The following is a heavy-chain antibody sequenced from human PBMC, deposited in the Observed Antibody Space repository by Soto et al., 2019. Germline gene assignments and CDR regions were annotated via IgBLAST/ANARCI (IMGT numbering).Heavy chain of an antibody. J-gene: IGHJ6*03. V-gene: IGHV4-34*01. Sequence: SETLSLTCAIYGGSFSGYYWSWIRQPPGKGLEWIGEINNSGSTNYNPSLKSRVTISFDTSKNQVSLKLNSVTAADTAVYYCARVPSYGHLYYYMAVWGKGTSVTVSS. CDR2: INNSGST. CDR3: ARVPSYGHLYYYMAV. D-gene: IGHD3-10*01. CDR1: GGSFSGYY.